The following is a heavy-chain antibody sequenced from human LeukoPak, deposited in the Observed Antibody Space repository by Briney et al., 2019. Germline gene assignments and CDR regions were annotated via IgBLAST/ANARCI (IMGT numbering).Heavy chain of an antibody. J-gene: IGHJ5*02. CDR1: GFTFSSYG. Sequence: PGRSLRLSCAASGFTFSSYGMHWVRQAPGKGLEWVAVIWYDGSNKYYADSVKGRFTISRDNSKNTLYLQMNSLRAEDTAVYYCARGSDVFGADWFDPWGQGTLVTVSS. CDR2: IWYDGSNK. V-gene: IGHV3-33*01. D-gene: IGHD3-10*01. CDR3: ARGSDVFGADWFDP.